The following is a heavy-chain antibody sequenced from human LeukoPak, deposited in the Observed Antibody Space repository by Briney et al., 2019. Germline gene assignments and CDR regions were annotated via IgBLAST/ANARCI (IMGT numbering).Heavy chain of an antibody. V-gene: IGHV3-23*01. CDR3: AKDSSSVVVITSCDY. D-gene: IGHD3-22*01. Sequence: GGSLRLSCAASGIILSSYWMSWVRQAPGKGLEWVSAISGSGGSTYYADSVKGRFTISRDNSKNTLYLQMNSLRAEDTAIYYCAKDSSSVVVITSCDYWGQGTLVTVSS. CDR1: GIILSSYW. CDR2: ISGSGGST. J-gene: IGHJ4*02.